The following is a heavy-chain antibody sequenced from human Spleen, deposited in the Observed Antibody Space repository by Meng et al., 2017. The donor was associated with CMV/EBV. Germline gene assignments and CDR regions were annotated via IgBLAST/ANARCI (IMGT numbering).Heavy chain of an antibody. CDR1: GGSLSGYY. J-gene: IGHJ4*02. CDR2: ISHSGST. D-gene: IGHD3-22*01. Sequence: SLTCAVYGGSLSGYYWGWIRQPPRKGLEWIGEISHSGSTNYNPSLKSRLTISVDSSKNQFSLKLSSVTAADTAVYYCARGDYEGFDYWGQGTLVTVSS. CDR3: ARGDYEGFDY. V-gene: IGHV4-34*01.